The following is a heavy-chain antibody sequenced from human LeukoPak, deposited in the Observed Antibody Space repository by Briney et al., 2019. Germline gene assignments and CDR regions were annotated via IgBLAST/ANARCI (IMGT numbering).Heavy chain of an antibody. V-gene: IGHV4-59*01. J-gene: IGHJ6*02. CDR2: IYYSGST. CDR3: ARETRWSDYLAVGMDV. Sequence: SETLSLTCTVSGDSISSYYWSWIRQPPGKGLQWIGYIYYSGSTNYNPSLKSRVTISVDTSKNQFSLKLSSVTAADTAVYYCARETRWSDYLAVGMDVWGQGTTVTVSS. CDR1: GDSISSYY. D-gene: IGHD4-17*01.